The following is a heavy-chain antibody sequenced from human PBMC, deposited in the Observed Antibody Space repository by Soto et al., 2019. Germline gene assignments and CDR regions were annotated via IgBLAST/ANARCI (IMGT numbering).Heavy chain of an antibody. Sequence: GASVKVSCKASGYTFTSYAMHWVRQAPGQRLEWMGWINAGNGNTKYSQKFQGRVTITRDTSASTAYMELSSLRSEDTAVYYCAREYGSGSFNYGMDVWGQGTTVTVSS. D-gene: IGHD3-10*01. J-gene: IGHJ6*02. CDR2: INAGNGNT. V-gene: IGHV1-3*01. CDR3: AREYGSGSFNYGMDV. CDR1: GYTFTSYA.